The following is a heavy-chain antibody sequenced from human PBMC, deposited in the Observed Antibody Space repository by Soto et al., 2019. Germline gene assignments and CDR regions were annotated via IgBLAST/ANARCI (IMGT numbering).Heavy chain of an antibody. D-gene: IGHD5-12*01. Sequence: QVQLVESGGGLVKPGGSLRLSCAASGFTFSDYYMSWIRQAPGKGLEWVSYISSSSSYTNYADSVKGRFTISRDNAKNSLYLQMNSLRAEDTAVYYCARTREMATTPGAFDIWGQGTMVTVSS. J-gene: IGHJ3*02. CDR1: GFTFSDYY. CDR3: ARTREMATTPGAFDI. V-gene: IGHV3-11*05. CDR2: ISSSSSYT.